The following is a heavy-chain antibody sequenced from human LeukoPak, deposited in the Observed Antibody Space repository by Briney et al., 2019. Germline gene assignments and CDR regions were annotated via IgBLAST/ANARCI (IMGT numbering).Heavy chain of an antibody. CDR2: IYSSGST. D-gene: IGHD3-10*01. V-gene: IGHV4-4*07. J-gene: IGHJ4*02. CDR3: ARASPRSGVFDY. Sequence: TPSETLSLTCTVPGGSISNYYRSWIRQPAGKGLERIGRIYSSGSTNYNPSLKSRVTMSVDTSKNQFSLKLSSVTAADTAVYYCARASPRSGVFDYWGQGTLVTVSP. CDR1: GGSISNYY.